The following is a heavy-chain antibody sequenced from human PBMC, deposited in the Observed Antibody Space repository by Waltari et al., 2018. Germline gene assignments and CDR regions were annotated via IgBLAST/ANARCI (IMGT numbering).Heavy chain of an antibody. J-gene: IGHJ3*02. CDR1: GGSFSGYY. D-gene: IGHD3-22*01. V-gene: IGHV4-34*01. CDR2: INHSGST. Sequence: QVQLQQWGAGLLKPSETLSLTCAVYGGSFSGYYWSWIRQPPGKGLEWIGEINHSGSTNYNPSLKSRVTISVDTSKNQFSLKLSSVTAADTAVYYCARENYYDSSGYYPHDAVDIWGQGTMVTVSS. CDR3: ARENYYDSSGYYPHDAVDI.